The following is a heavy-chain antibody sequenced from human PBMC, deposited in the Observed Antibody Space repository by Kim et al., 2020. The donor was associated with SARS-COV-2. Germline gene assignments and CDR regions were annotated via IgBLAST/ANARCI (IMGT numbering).Heavy chain of an antibody. CDR1: GGSISSGGYY. CDR3: ARVLVVVPAAPDAFDI. Sequence: SETLSLTCTVSGGSISSGGYYWSWIRQHPGKGLEWIGYIYYSGSTYYNPSLKSRVTISVDTSKNQFSLKLSSVTAADTAVYYCARVLVVVPAAPDAFDIWGQGTMVTVSS. V-gene: IGHV4-31*03. CDR2: IYYSGST. D-gene: IGHD2-2*01. J-gene: IGHJ3*02.